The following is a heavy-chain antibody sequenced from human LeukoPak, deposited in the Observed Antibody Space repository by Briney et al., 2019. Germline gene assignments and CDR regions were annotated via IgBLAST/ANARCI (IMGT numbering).Heavy chain of an antibody. Sequence: ASVKVSCKASGYTFTNYGMSWVRQAPGQGLEWMGWISAYNGNTRYAQRLQGRVTMTTDTSTSTAYMELRSLRSDDTAVYYRARDINYYYDSSGYYDYFDYWGQGTLVNLSS. D-gene: IGHD3-22*01. CDR1: GYTFTNYG. CDR2: ISAYNGNT. J-gene: IGHJ4*02. V-gene: IGHV1-18*01. CDR3: ARDINYYYDSSGYYDYFDY.